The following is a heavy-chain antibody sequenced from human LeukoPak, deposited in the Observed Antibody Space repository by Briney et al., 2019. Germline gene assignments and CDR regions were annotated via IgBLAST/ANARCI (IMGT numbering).Heavy chain of an antibody. CDR1: GGSISSSNW. Sequence: SETLSLTCAVSGGSISSSNWWSWVRQPPGKGLEWIGEIYHGGSTNYNPPLKSRVTISVDKSKNQLSLKLSSVTAADTAVYYCARGLRGGYYFDYWGQGTLVTVSS. D-gene: IGHD3-10*01. V-gene: IGHV4-4*02. J-gene: IGHJ4*02. CDR3: ARGLRGGYYFDY. CDR2: IYHGGST.